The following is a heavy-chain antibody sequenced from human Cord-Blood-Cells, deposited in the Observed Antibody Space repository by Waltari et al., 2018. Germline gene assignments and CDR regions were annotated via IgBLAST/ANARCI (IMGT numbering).Heavy chain of an antibody. J-gene: IGHJ1*01. CDR1: GGSFSGYY. CDR3: ARTSIAAAGQRYFQH. CDR2: INHSGST. D-gene: IGHD6-13*01. V-gene: IGHV4-34*01. Sequence: QVQLQQWGAGLLKPSETLSLTCAVYGGSFSGYYWSWIGQPPGKGLGWIGEINHSGSTNYNPSLKRRVTISVDTSKIQFSLKLSSVTAADTAVYYCARTSIAAAGQRYFQHWGQGTLVTVSS.